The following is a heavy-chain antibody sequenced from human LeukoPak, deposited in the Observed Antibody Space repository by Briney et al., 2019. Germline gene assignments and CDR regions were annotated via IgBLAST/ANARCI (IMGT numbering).Heavy chain of an antibody. CDR1: GGSISSHY. D-gene: IGHD5-18*01. CDR3: ATISRGDIFGYFDF. CDR2: LYGSGST. J-gene: IGHJ4*02. Sequence: NPSETLSLTCTVSGGSISSHYWGWIRHPPGKGLEWIGYLYGSGSTKATPSLESRVTLSADTSKNQFSLRLSSVTAAETAVYYCATISRGDIFGYFDFWGQGTLLAVSS. V-gene: IGHV4-59*11.